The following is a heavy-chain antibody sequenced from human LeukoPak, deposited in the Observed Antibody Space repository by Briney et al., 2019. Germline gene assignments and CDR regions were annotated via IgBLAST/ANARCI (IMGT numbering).Heavy chain of an antibody. J-gene: IGHJ4*02. D-gene: IGHD6-13*01. CDR3: ARFPPEKAAYSSSGQVDY. CDR1: GGSISSGNW. Sequence: PSGTLSLTCAVSGGSISSGNWWSWVRQPPGKGLEWIGSIYYSGSTYYNPSLKSRVTISVDTSKNQFSLKLSSVTAADTAVYYCARFPPEKAAYSSSGQVDYWGQGTLVTVSS. CDR2: IYYSGST. V-gene: IGHV4-4*02.